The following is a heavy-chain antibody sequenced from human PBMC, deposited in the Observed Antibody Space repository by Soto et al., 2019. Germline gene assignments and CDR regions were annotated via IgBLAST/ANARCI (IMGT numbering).Heavy chain of an antibody. V-gene: IGHV4-34*01. D-gene: IGHD6-13*01. J-gene: IGHJ4*02. CDR3: ARVAAAGTANFDY. CDR1: GGSFSGYY. CDR2: INHSGST. Sequence: SETLSLTCAVYGGSFSGYYWSWIRQPPGKGLEWIGEINHSGSTNYNPSLKSRVTISVDTSKNQFSLKLSSVTAADTAVYYCARVAAAGTANFDYWGQGTLVTVSS.